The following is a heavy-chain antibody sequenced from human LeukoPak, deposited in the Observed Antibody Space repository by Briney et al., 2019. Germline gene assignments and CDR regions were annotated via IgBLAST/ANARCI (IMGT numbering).Heavy chain of an antibody. J-gene: IGHJ3*02. CDR2: IYHSGST. V-gene: IGHV4-30-2*01. CDR3: ARGFAGTTRDAFDI. CDR1: GGSISSGGYS. D-gene: IGHD1-7*01. Sequence: PSQTLSLTCAVSGGSISSGGYSWSWIRQPPGKGLEWIGYIYHSGSTYYNLSLKSRVTISVDRSKNQFSLKLSSVTAADTAVYYCARGFAGTTRDAFDIWGQGTMVTVSS.